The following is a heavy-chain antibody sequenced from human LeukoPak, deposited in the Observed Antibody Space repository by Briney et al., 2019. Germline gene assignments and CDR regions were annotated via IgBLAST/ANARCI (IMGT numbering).Heavy chain of an antibody. Sequence: PGGSLRLSCAASGFTFSSYGMHWVRQAPGKGLEWVAVISYDGSNKYYADSVKGRFTISRDNSKNTLYLQMNSLRAEDTAVYYCAKFNKVGATHPAFDYWGQGTLVTVSS. V-gene: IGHV3-30*18. D-gene: IGHD1-26*01. CDR2: ISYDGSNK. CDR3: AKFNKVGATHPAFDY. J-gene: IGHJ4*02. CDR1: GFTFSSYG.